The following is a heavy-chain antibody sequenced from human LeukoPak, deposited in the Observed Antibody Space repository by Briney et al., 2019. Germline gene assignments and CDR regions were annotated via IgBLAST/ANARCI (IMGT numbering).Heavy chain of an antibody. V-gene: IGHV1-69*13. D-gene: IGHD3-3*01. Sequence: SVKVPCKPSGYTFTTFPINWVRQAPGQGLEWMGGIIPIFGTANYAQKFQGRVTITADESTSTAYMELSSLRSEDTAVYYCARGDGPILRFNDWGQGTLVTVSS. CDR1: GYTFTTFP. CDR3: ARGDGPILRFND. J-gene: IGHJ4*02. CDR2: IIPIFGTA.